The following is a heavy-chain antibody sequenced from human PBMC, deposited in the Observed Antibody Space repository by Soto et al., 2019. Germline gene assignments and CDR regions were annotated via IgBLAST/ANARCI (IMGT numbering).Heavy chain of an antibody. CDR3: AREESSGSYYDYYYYGMDV. V-gene: IGHV1-69*13. D-gene: IGHD1-26*01. Sequence: ASVKVSCKASGGTFSSYAISWVRQAPGQGLEWMGGIIPIFGTANYAQKFQGRVTITADESTSTAYMELSSLRSEDTAVYYCAREESSGSYYDYYYYGMDVWGQGTKVTVYS. J-gene: IGHJ6*02. CDR1: GGTFSSYA. CDR2: IIPIFGTA.